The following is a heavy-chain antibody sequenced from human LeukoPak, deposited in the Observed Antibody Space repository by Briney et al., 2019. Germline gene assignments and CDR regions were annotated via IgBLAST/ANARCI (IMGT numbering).Heavy chain of an antibody. CDR1: GYTFTDYY. Sequence: ASVKVPCKASGYTFTDYYMHWVRQAPGQGLEWMGWINPNSGGTNYAQKFQGRVTMTRDTSISTAYMELSRLRSDDTVVYYCARERVTGPHYYYYGMDVWGQGTTVTVSS. D-gene: IGHD7-27*01. J-gene: IGHJ6*02. CDR3: ARERVTGPHYYYYGMDV. CDR2: INPNSGGT. V-gene: IGHV1-2*02.